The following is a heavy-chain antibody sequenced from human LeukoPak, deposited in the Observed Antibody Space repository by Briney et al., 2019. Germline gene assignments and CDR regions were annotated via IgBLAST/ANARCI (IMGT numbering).Heavy chain of an antibody. V-gene: IGHV3-23*01. CDR2: ISGSGGST. CDR1: GFPFSSYA. CDR3: AKGQQQLVLGGAFDI. D-gene: IGHD6-13*01. J-gene: IGHJ3*02. Sequence: QSGGSLRLSGAASGFPFSSYAMSWARRAPGKGWEGVWAISGSGGSTYYADSVKGRFTISRDNSKNTLYLQMNSLRAEDTAVYYCAKGQQQLVLGGAFDIWGQGTMVTVSS.